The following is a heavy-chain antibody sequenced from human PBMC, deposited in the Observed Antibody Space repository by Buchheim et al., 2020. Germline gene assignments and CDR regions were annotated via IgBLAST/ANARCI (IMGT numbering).Heavy chain of an antibody. V-gene: IGHV1-2*04. D-gene: IGHD1-7*01. Sequence: QVQLVQSGAEVKKPGASVKVSCKASGYAFTGYYMHWVRQAPGQGLEWMGWINPNSGGTNYAQKFQGWVTMTRDTSISTAYMELSRLRSDDTAVYYCARDVSGTTDGTQYYYYGMDVWGQGTT. J-gene: IGHJ6*02. CDR2: INPNSGGT. CDR1: GYAFTGYY. CDR3: ARDVSGTTDGTQYYYYGMDV.